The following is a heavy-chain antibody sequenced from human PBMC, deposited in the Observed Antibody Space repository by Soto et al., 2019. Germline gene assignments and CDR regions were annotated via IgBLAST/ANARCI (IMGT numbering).Heavy chain of an antibody. CDR2: INAGNGNT. CDR1: GYTFTSYA. Sequence: ASVKVSCKASGYTFTSYAMHWVRQAPGQRLEWMGWINAGNGNTKYSQKFQGRVTITRDTSASTAYMELSSLRSEDTAVYYCARDHSYYDILTGFCYYYYGMDVWGRGTTVTVSS. J-gene: IGHJ6*02. CDR3: ARDHSYYDILTGFCYYYYGMDV. D-gene: IGHD3-9*01. V-gene: IGHV1-3*01.